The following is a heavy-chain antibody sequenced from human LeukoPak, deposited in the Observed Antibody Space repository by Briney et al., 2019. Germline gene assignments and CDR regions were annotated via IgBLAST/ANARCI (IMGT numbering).Heavy chain of an antibody. CDR3: ARGGYYYLDV. J-gene: IGHJ6*03. CDR1: DGSMSPYY. CDR2: IFYNGNT. Sequence: SETLSLTCTVSDGSMSPYYWSWIQQSPGKGLEWIAYIFYNGNTKYNPSLWSRVTISIDTSRNQFFLNLNSVTAADTAVYYCARGGYYYLDVWGKGTTVTVSS. V-gene: IGHV4-59*01.